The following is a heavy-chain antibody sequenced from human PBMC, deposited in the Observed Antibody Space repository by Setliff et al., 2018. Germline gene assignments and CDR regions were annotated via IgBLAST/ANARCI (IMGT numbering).Heavy chain of an antibody. Sequence: ASVKVSCKASGYTFSDYGITWVRQAPGQGLEWMGWISAYTGNAYYAHKLQDRVTMTTDTSTGTAYMELRSLTSDDTAVYYCSRLVRYCTTTSCQRTSGDEVWGQGTLVTVSS. CDR2: ISAYTGNA. D-gene: IGHD2-2*01. J-gene: IGHJ4*02. V-gene: IGHV1-18*01. CDR1: GYTFSDYG. CDR3: SRLVRYCTTTSCQRTSGDEV.